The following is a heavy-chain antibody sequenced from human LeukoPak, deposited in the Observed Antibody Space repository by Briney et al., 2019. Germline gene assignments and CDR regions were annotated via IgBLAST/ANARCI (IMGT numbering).Heavy chain of an antibody. Sequence: GGSLRLSCAASGFTFSSYAMSWVRQAPGKGLEWVSAISGSGGSTYYADSVKGRFTISRDNSKNTLYLQMNSLRAEDTAGYYCAKESASDYDSSGYFDYWGQGTLVTVSS. CDR1: GFTFSSYA. J-gene: IGHJ4*02. V-gene: IGHV3-23*01. CDR2: ISGSGGST. CDR3: AKESASDYDSSGYFDY. D-gene: IGHD3-22*01.